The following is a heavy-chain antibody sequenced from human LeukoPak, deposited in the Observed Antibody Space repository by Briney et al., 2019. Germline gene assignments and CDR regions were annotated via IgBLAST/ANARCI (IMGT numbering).Heavy chain of an antibody. V-gene: IGHV3-20*04. CDR2: INWNGGST. D-gene: IGHD1-1*01. CDR1: GFTFDDYG. CDR3: ARGTPNADAFDI. J-gene: IGHJ3*02. Sequence: PGGSLRHSCAASGFTFDDYGMSWVRQAPGKGLEWVSGINWNGGSTGYADSVKGRFTISRDNAKNSLYLQMNSLRAEDTALYYCARGTPNADAFDIWGQGTMVTVSS.